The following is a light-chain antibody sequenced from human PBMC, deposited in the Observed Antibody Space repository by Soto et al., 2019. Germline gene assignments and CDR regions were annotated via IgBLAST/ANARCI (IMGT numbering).Light chain of an antibody. CDR3: SSYTDSSFVI. CDR2: DVS. V-gene: IGLV2-14*03. Sequence: QSVLTQPASVSGSPGQSITISCTGTSSDIGDYKYVSWYKQHPGKAPKLMIYDVSNRPSGVSNRFSGSKSGNTASLTISGRQAEDEADYYCSSYTDSSFVIFGGGTKLTVL. CDR1: SSDIGDYKY. J-gene: IGLJ2*01.